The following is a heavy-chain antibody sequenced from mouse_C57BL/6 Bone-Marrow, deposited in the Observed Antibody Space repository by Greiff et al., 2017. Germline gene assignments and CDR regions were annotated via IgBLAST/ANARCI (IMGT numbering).Heavy chain of an antibody. CDR3: ARGSPDY. Sequence: VKLQQPGAELVPPGASVKMSCKASGYTFTSSWLTWVKQRPGQGLEWIGDIYPGSGSTNYHEKFTSKATLTVDTSSSTAYMQLSSLTSEDSAVDYCARGSPDYWGQGTTRTAS. V-gene: IGHV1-55*01. CDR1: GYTFTSSW. CDR2: IYPGSGST. J-gene: IGHJ2*01. D-gene: IGHD6-1*01.